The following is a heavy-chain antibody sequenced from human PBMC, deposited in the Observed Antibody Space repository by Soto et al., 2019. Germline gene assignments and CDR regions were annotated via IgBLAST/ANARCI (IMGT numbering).Heavy chain of an antibody. CDR1: GFTFSSYA. Sequence: VGSLRLSCAASGFTFSSYAMSWVRQAPGKGLEWVSAISGSGGSTYYADSVKGRSTISRDNSKNTLYLQMNSLRAEDTAVYYCAKAYYDILTGPAYWGQGTLVTVSS. V-gene: IGHV3-23*01. D-gene: IGHD3-9*01. J-gene: IGHJ4*02. CDR2: ISGSGGST. CDR3: AKAYYDILTGPAY.